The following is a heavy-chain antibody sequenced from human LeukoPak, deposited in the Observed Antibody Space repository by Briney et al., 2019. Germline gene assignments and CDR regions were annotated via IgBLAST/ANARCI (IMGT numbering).Heavy chain of an antibody. V-gene: IGHV3-30*02. CDR3: AKTPPITMVRTTQDC. J-gene: IGHJ4*02. Sequence: GGSLRLSCAASGFTFSSYGMHWVRQAPGKGLEWVAFIRYDGSNKYYADSVKGRFTISRDNSKNTLYLQMNSLRADDTAVYYCAKTPPITMVRTTQDCWGQGTLVTVSS. D-gene: IGHD3-10*01. CDR1: GFTFSSYG. CDR2: IRYDGSNK.